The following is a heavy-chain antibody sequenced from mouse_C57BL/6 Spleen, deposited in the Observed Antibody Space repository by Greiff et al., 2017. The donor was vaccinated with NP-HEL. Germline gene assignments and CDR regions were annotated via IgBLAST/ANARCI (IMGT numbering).Heavy chain of an antibody. CDR3: ARSEGYYGSSYYFDY. CDR1: GYTFTDYY. J-gene: IGHJ2*01. D-gene: IGHD1-1*01. V-gene: IGHV1-26*01. CDR2: INPKNGGT. Sequence: EVQLQQSGPELVKPGASVKISCKASGYTFTDYYMNWVKQSHGKSLEWIGDINPKNGGTSYNQKFKGKATLTVDKSSSTAYMELRSLTSEDSAVYYCARSEGYYGSSYYFDYWGQGTTLTVSS.